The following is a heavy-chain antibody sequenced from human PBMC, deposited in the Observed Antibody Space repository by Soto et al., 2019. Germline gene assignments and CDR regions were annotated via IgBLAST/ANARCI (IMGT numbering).Heavy chain of an antibody. CDR1: GFTFSSYA. CDR2: ISGDGTGA. CDR3: AKLPQYDILTGYLNYFDY. Sequence: GGSLRLSCAASGFTFSSYAMRWVRQAPGKWLEWVSAISGDGTGAHYADSVKGRFTISRDNSKNTLYLHMNSLRAEDTAVYYCAKLPQYDILTGYLNYFDYWGQGTLVTVSS. J-gene: IGHJ4*02. V-gene: IGHV3-23*01. D-gene: IGHD3-9*01.